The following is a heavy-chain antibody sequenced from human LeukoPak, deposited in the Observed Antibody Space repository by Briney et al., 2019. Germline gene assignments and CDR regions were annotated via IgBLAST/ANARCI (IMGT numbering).Heavy chain of an antibody. CDR1: GYSFTSYD. CDR3: ARDSSDIRSLIAH. D-gene: IGHD2-15*01. V-gene: IGHV1-8*01. CDR2: MNPNSGNT. J-gene: IGHJ1*01. Sequence: ASVKVSCKASGYSFTSYDINWVRQAAGQGLEWMGWMNPNSGNTGYGQKFQGRVTITADESASTAYMELSSLRSEDTAVYYCARDSSDIRSLIAHWGQGTLVTVSS.